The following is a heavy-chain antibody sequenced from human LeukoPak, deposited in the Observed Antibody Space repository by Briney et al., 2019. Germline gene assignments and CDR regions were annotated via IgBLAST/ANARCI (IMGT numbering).Heavy chain of an antibody. D-gene: IGHD3-16*01. CDR1: GFTVSSNY. V-gene: IGHV3-21*01. Sequence: GGSLRLSCAASGFTVSSNYMTWVRQAPGKVLEWVSSISSSSSYIYYADSVKGRFTISRDNAKNSLYLQMNSLRAEDTAVYYCARDLIIWGASLLGAFDIWGQGTMVTVSS. CDR3: ARDLIIWGASLLGAFDI. CDR2: ISSSSSYI. J-gene: IGHJ3*02.